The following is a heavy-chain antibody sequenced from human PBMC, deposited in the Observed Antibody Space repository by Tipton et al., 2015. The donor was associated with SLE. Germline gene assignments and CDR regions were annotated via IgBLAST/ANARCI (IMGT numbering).Heavy chain of an antibody. CDR2: IYYSGST. CDR3: ARAYSGYPGNDAFDI. J-gene: IGHJ3*02. D-gene: IGHD5-12*01. CDR1: GGSISSYY. Sequence: TLSLTCTVSGGSISSYYWSWIRQPPGKGLERIGYIYYSGSTNYNPSLKSRVTISVDTSKNQFSLKLSSVTAADTAVYYCARAYSGYPGNDAFDIWGQGTMVTVSS. V-gene: IGHV4-59*08.